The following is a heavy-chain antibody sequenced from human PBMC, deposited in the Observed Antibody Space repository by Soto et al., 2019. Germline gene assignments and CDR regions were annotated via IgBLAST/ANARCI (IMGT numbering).Heavy chain of an antibody. CDR3: AKLNGVYYYDSSAYTDY. V-gene: IGHV3-23*01. J-gene: IGHJ4*02. Sequence: AGGSLRLSCAASGFTFSSSAMTWVRQAPGKGLEWVSAVSGSGSNTYYADSVKGRFTISRDNSKNTLYLQMNSLRAEDTAIYYCAKLNGVYYYDSSAYTDYWGQGTLVTVSS. CDR1: GFTFSSSA. D-gene: IGHD3-22*01. CDR2: VSGSGSNT.